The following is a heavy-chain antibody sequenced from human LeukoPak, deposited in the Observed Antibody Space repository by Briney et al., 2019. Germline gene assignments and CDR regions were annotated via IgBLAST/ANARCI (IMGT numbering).Heavy chain of an antibody. V-gene: IGHV2-70*11. J-gene: IGHJ4*02. D-gene: IGHD6-13*01. CDR1: GFSLSTSGMC. CDR2: IDWDDDK. Sequence: ESGPTLVNPTQTLTLTCTFSGFSLSTSGMCVSWIRQPPGKALEWLARIDWDDDKYYSTSLKTRLTISKDTSKNQVVLTMTNMDPVDTATYYCARIRILAASGQTIDYWGQGALVTVSS. CDR3: ARIRILAASGQTIDY.